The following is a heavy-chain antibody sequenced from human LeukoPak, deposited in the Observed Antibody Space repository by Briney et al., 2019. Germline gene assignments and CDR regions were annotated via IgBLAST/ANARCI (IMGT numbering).Heavy chain of an antibody. CDR1: GGSISSYY. V-gene: IGHV4-59*01. CDR3: ATSSIAVAGTTYYFDY. J-gene: IGHJ4*02. D-gene: IGHD6-19*01. CDR2: IYYSGST. Sequence: SETLSLTCTVSGGSISSYYWSWIRQPPGKGLEWMGYIYYSGSTNYNPSLKSRVTISVDTSKNQFSLKLSSVTAADTAVYYCATSSIAVAGTTYYFDYWGRGTLVTVSS.